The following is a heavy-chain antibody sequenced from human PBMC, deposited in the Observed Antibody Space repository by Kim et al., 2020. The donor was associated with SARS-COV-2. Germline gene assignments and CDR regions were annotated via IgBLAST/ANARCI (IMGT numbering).Heavy chain of an antibody. CDR2: IDWDDTK. D-gene: IGHD3-3*01. CDR3: ARTWEWVPDY. V-gene: IGHV2-70*11. CDR1: GFSLSTSGMC. J-gene: IGHJ4*02. Sequence: SGPTLVNPTQTLTLTCTFSGFSLSTSGMCVTWIRQPPGKALEWLARIDWDDTKYYSTYLKTRLTISKDTSKNQVVLTMTNMDPMDTATYYCARTWEWVPDYWGQGTLVTVSS.